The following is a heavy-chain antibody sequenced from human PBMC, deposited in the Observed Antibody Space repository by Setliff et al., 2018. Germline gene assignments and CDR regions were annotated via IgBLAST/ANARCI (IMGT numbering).Heavy chain of an antibody. D-gene: IGHD3-22*01. Sequence: SETLSLTCTVSRGSIYSYFWSWIRQPPGKGLEWLGYIYHNGNTNYNPSLTSRVTMSVDTSKSQFSLKLRSVTAADTAVYYYARGSDYYDTSGYLYYFDYWGQGTLVTVSS. CDR3: ARGSDYYDTSGYLYYFDY. V-gene: IGHV4-59*01. J-gene: IGHJ4*02. CDR1: RGSIYSYF. CDR2: IYHNGNT.